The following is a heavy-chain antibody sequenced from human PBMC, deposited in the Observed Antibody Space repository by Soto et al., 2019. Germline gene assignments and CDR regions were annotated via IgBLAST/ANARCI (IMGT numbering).Heavy chain of an antibody. Sequence: GGSLRLSCAASGFTFSSYSMNWVRQAPGKGLEWVSSISSSSSYIYYADSVKGRFTISRDNAKNSLYLQMNSLRAEDTAVYYCARDLSLYYDFWSGSSTYGMDVWGQGTTVTVSS. J-gene: IGHJ6*02. D-gene: IGHD3-3*01. CDR3: ARDLSLYYDFWSGSSTYGMDV. CDR2: ISSSSSYI. V-gene: IGHV3-21*01. CDR1: GFTFSSYS.